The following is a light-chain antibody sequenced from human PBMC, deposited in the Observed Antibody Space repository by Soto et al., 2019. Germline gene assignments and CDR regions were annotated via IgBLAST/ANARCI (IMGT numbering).Light chain of an antibody. Sequence: EVVMTQSPATLSVSPGERATLSCRASQSVSTNLAWYRQKPGQAPRLLIFGASTRATGIPARFSGSGSGTEFTLTIGSLQSEDFAVYYCQQYNNWPQTFGQGTKVEIK. V-gene: IGKV3-15*01. CDR1: QSVSTN. CDR2: GAS. J-gene: IGKJ1*01. CDR3: QQYNNWPQT.